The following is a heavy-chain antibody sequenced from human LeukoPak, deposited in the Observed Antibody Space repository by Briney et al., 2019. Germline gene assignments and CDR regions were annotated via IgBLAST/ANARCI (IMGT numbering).Heavy chain of an antibody. CDR2: ISSSGNSI. D-gene: IGHD3-10*01. J-gene: IGHJ4*02. CDR1: DAVFSDYY. CDR3: AREMEGDYGSGTFFDL. V-gene: IGHV3-11*01. Sequence: GGSLRLSRAASDAVFSDYYMSWVRQAPRKGLEWVSYISSSGNSIYYADSVNGRSTISRDNAKNSLYLQMNSLRAEDTAVYYCAREMEGDYGSGTFFDLWGQGNMVTVSS.